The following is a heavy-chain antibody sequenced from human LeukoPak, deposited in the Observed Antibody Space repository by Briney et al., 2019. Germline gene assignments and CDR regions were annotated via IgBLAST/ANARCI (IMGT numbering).Heavy chain of an antibody. V-gene: IGHV6-1*01. Sequence: SQTLSLTCAISRDSVSSNSAAWNWIRQSPSRGLEWLGKTYYRSKWYNNYAASVKSRITINPDTYKNQFSLQLSSVTPEDTAFYYCAREGYYFDYWGQGTLVTVSS. J-gene: IGHJ4*02. CDR3: AREGYYFDY. CDR1: RDSVSSNSAA. CDR2: TYYRSKWYN.